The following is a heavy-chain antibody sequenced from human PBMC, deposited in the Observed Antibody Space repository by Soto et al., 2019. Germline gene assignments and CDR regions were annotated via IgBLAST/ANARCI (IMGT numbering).Heavy chain of an antibody. CDR2: IIPILGIA. CDR3: ASLSVSKVGASMSYDAFDI. Sequence: QVQLVQSGAEVKKPGSSVKVSCKASGGTFSSYTISWVRQAPGQGLEWMGRIIPILGIANYAQKFQGRVTITADKSTSTAYMELSSLRSEDTAVYYCASLSVSKVGASMSYDAFDIWGQGTMVTVSS. D-gene: IGHD1-26*01. V-gene: IGHV1-69*02. CDR1: GGTFSSYT. J-gene: IGHJ3*02.